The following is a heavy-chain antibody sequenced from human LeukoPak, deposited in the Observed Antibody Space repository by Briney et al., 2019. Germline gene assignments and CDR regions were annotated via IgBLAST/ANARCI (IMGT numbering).Heavy chain of an antibody. V-gene: IGHV4-59*01. CDR2: IYYSGST. J-gene: IGHJ3*02. Sequence: SETLSLTCTVSDGSMSSYYWSWIRQPPGKGLEWIGYIYYSGSTNYNPSLKSRVTISVDTSKNQFSLKLSSVTAADTAVYYCARGGSGYYTSDAFDIWGQGTMVTVSS. CDR3: ARGGSGYYTSDAFDI. D-gene: IGHD3-22*01. CDR1: DGSMSSYY.